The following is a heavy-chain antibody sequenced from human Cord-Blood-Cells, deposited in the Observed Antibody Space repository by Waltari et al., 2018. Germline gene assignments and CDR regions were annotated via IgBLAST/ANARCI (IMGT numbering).Heavy chain of an antibody. CDR2: IDWDDDK. Sequence: QVTLRESGPALVKPTQTLTLTCTFSGFSLSTSGMCVSWIRQPPGKALEWLALIDWDDDKYYSTSLKTRLTSSKDTAKNQVVRTMTNMDPVDTATYYCARNYGGNSYFDYWGQGTLVTVSS. V-gene: IGHV2-70*01. J-gene: IGHJ4*02. D-gene: IGHD4-17*01. CDR3: ARNYGGNSYFDY. CDR1: GFSLSTSGMC.